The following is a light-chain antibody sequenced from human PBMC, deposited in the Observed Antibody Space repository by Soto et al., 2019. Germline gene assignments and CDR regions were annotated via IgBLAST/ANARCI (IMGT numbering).Light chain of an antibody. V-gene: IGKV3-20*01. CDR1: QSVSSSY. Sequence: EIVLTQSPGTLSLSPGERATLSCRASQSVSSSYLAWYQQKPRQTARLLIYCASSRATGIPDRFSGSGSGTDFTRTISRLETEDFEVYDCQQYCSPPTTCGQGTKVEIK. J-gene: IGKJ1*01. CDR3: QQYCSPPTT. CDR2: CAS.